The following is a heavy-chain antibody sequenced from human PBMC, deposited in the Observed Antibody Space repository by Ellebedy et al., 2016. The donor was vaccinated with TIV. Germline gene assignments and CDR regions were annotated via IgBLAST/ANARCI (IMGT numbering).Heavy chain of an antibody. CDR2: ISWNSGSI. CDR3: ARTDPGNMGYFDF. Sequence: LSLTCAASGFTFDDYAMHWVRQAPGKGLEWVSGISWNSGSIGYVDSVKGRFTVSRDNARNSLHLQVNSLRDDDTAVYYCARTDPGNMGYFDFWGQGTLVTVSS. CDR1: GFTFDDYA. J-gene: IGHJ4*02. D-gene: IGHD2/OR15-2a*01. V-gene: IGHV3-9*01.